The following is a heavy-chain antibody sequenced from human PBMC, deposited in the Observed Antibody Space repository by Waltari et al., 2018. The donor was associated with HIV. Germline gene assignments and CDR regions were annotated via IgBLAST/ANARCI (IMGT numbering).Heavy chain of an antibody. Sequence: QVQLQESGPGLVKPSETLSLTCSVSGDSISSYHWSWVRQPPGKGLEWLGSIHYSGTSNYSPSPKSRITMSVDTSKNEFSLKLNSVTAADSAVDYCERLCPMIMVREVNSYYHAMDVWGQGTTVTVSS. CDR3: ERLCPMIMVREVNSYYHAMDV. CDR2: IHYSGTS. CDR1: GDSISSYH. V-gene: IGHV4-59*01. D-gene: IGHD3-10*01. J-gene: IGHJ6*02.